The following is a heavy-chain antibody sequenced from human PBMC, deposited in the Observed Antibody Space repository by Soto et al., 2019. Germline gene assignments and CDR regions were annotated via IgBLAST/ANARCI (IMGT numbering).Heavy chain of an antibody. D-gene: IGHD1-7*01. J-gene: IGHJ4*02. Sequence: GGSLRLSCAASGFTFSSYAMHWVRQAPGKGLEWVAVISYDGSNKYYADSVKGRFTISRDNSKNTLYLQMNSLRAEDTAVYYCARETNPSITGTTYFDYWGQGTLVTVSS. CDR1: GFTFSSYA. V-gene: IGHV3-30-3*01. CDR3: ARETNPSITGTTYFDY. CDR2: ISYDGSNK.